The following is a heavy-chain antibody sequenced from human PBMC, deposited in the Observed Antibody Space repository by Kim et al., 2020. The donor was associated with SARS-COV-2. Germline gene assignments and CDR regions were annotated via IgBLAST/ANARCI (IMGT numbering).Heavy chain of an antibody. CDR3: ARDREDGYNFFYFDY. CDR1: GGSISSSSYY. J-gene: IGHJ4*02. D-gene: IGHD5-12*01. V-gene: IGHV4-39*07. Sequence: SETLSLTCTVSGGSISSSSYYWGWIRQPPGKGLEWIGSIYYSGSTYYNPSLKSRVTISVDTSKNQFSLKLSSVTAADTAVYYCARDREDGYNFFYFDYWGQGTLVTVSS. CDR2: IYYSGST.